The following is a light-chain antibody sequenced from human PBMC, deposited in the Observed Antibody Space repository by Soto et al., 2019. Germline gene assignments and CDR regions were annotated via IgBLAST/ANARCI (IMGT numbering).Light chain of an antibody. J-gene: IGKJ2*03. CDR3: LHDYRFPNS. CDR2: GLS. Sequence: IQMTQSPSSLSASVGDTVTFTCRASQAVSSDLGWFQQRAGKPPKLLIYGLSILQTGVPSRFSGSGSGTHFTLTISGLQPEDFATYYCLHDYRFPNSFGQGTRLEIK. V-gene: IGKV1-6*01. CDR1: QAVSSD.